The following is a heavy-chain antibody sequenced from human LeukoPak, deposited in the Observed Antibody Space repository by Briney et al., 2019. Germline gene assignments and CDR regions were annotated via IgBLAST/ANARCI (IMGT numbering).Heavy chain of an antibody. V-gene: IGHV4-34*01. J-gene: IGHJ4*02. Sequence: SETLSLTCTVSGGSISSYYWSWIRQPPGKGLEWIGEINHSGSTNYNPSLKSRVTISVDTSKNQFSLKLSSVTAADTAVYYCARRITMVRGIPVDYWGQGTLVTVSS. D-gene: IGHD3-10*01. CDR2: INHSGST. CDR3: ARRITMVRGIPVDY. CDR1: GGSISSYY.